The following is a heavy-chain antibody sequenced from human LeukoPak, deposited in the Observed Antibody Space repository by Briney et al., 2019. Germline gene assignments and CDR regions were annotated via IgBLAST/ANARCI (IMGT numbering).Heavy chain of an antibody. V-gene: IGHV1-46*01. CDR3: ARIFKCSGGSCYPTGFDY. CDR2: INPSGGST. CDR1: GYTFTGYY. D-gene: IGHD2-15*01. Sequence: ASVRVSCKASGYTFTGYYIHWVRQAPGQGLEWMGIINPSGGSTNYAQKFQGRVTMTRDMSTSTVYMELRSLRSEDTAVYYCARIFKCSGGSCYPTGFDYWGQGTLVTVSS. J-gene: IGHJ4*02.